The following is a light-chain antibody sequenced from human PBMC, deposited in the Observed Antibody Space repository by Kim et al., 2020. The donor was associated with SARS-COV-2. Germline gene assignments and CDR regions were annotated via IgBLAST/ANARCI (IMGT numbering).Light chain of an antibody. CDR3: QAWDRSTANV. V-gene: IGLV3-1*01. Sequence: SYELTQPPSVSVSPGLTASITCSGDKLGDKSASWYQQKPGQSPLLVIYQDSVRPSGIPERFSGSNSGNTATLSISGTQAMDEADYYCQAWDRSTANVFGGGTKLTVL. CDR2: QDS. J-gene: IGLJ2*01. CDR1: KLGDKS.